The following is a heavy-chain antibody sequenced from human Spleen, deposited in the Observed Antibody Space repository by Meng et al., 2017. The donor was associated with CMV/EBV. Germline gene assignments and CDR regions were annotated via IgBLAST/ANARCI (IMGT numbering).Heavy chain of an antibody. V-gene: IGHV3-30-3*01. Sequence: GGSLRLSCAASGSTFSSYSIHWVRQAPGKGLVWVAIISSDGNSEYYTDSVKGRFTLSRDNSKKTVYLEMNSLRGEDTAVYYCTRERAHSLRSSGYYYGMDVWGQGTTVTVSS. J-gene: IGHJ6*02. CDR2: ISSDGNSE. CDR1: GSTFSSYS. D-gene: IGHD6-13*01. CDR3: TRERAHSLRSSGYYYGMDV.